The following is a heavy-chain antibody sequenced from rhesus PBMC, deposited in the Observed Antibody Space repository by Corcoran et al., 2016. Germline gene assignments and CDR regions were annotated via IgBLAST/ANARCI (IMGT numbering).Heavy chain of an antibody. CDR2: IYGNSANT. V-gene: IGHV4S9*01. J-gene: IGHJ4*01. D-gene: IGHD5-36*01. Sequence: QVQLQESGPGLVKPSETLSLTCAVSGGSISDNYYLNWIRQPPGKGREWIGNIYGNSANTYYSPSLKSRVTISKDTSKNQFFLKLTSVTTADTAVYYCARDIATVDYWGQGVLVTVSS. CDR1: GGSISDNYY. CDR3: ARDIATVDY.